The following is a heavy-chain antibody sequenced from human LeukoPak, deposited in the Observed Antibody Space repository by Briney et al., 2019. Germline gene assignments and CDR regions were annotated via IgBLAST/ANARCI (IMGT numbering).Heavy chain of an antibody. CDR2: ISSSGSTI. J-gene: IGHJ4*02. Sequence: PGGSLRLSCAASGFTFSSYSMNWVRQAPGKGLEWVSYISSSGSTIYHADSVKGRFTISRDNAKNSLYLQMNSLRAEDTAVYYCARERGYSGYDYFIDSPSDYWGQGTLVTVSS. V-gene: IGHV3-48*04. CDR3: ARERGYSGYDYFIDSPSDY. D-gene: IGHD5-12*01. CDR1: GFTFSSYS.